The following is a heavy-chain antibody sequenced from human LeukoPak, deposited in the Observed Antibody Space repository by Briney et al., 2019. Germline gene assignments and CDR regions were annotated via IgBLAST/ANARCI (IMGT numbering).Heavy chain of an antibody. CDR2: INSNTGDT. CDR1: GYTFTDYY. D-gene: IGHD5-18*01. V-gene: IGHV1-2*02. CDR3: ARGRCLQLWGDY. J-gene: IGHJ4*02. Sequence: ASVKVSCKASGYTFTDYYIHWVRQAPGQGPEWMGWINSNTGDTKYAQKFQDRVTLTQDTSISTAYMELSRLESDDTAVFYCARGRCLQLWGDYWGQGTPLPVSS.